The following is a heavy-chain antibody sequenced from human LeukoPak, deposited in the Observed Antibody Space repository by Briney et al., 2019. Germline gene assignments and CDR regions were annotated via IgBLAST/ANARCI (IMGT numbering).Heavy chain of an antibody. V-gene: IGHV4-4*07. CDR3: AKSPSGRGGYNWFDP. Sequence: SETLSLTCTVSGGSISGYYWSWIRQPAGKGLEWIGRVYTSGSTNYNPSLKSRVTMSIDTSKNQSSLNLSSVTAADTAVYYCAKSPSGRGGYNWFDPWGQGTLVTVSS. D-gene: IGHD3-16*01. CDR2: VYTSGST. J-gene: IGHJ5*02. CDR1: GGSISGYY.